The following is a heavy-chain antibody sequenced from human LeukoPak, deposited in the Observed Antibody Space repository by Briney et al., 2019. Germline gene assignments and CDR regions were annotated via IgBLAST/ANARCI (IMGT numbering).Heavy chain of an antibody. CDR2: IYYSGST. D-gene: IGHD3-10*01. J-gene: IGHJ4*02. CDR3: ARRASGLSGFDY. V-gene: IGHV4-59*08. Sequence: PSETLSLTCTVSGGSISSYYWSWIRQPPGKGLEWIGYIYYSGSTNYNPSLKSRVTISVDTSKNQFSLKLSSVTAADTAVYYCARRASGLSGFDYWGQGTLVTVFS. CDR1: GGSISSYY.